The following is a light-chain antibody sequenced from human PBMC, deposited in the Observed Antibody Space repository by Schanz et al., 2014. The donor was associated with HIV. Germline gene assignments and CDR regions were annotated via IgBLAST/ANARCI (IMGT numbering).Light chain of an antibody. J-gene: IGKJ2*01. CDR1: QRISDSN. Sequence: EIVLTQSPGTLSLSPGERATLSCRASQRISDSNFAWYQQKPGQAPRLLIYGASSRATGIPDRFSGSGSGTDFTLTISRLEPEDFAVYYCQQRSNWYTFGQGTKLEIK. CDR2: GAS. V-gene: IGKV3D-20*02. CDR3: QQRSNWYT.